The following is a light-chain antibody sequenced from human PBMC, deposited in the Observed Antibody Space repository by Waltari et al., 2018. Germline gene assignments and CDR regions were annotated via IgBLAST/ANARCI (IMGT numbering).Light chain of an antibody. J-gene: IGLJ2*01. CDR1: NPHIGSNA. CDR3: AAWDESLIGVV. CDR2: SDN. Sequence: QPVLTQPPSAYGTPGQRVTISCSGSNPHIGSNAVNSSQQLPGTAPKLLIYSDNQRPSAVPDRFSGSKSGTSVSLAISGLQSEDEADYYCAAWDESLIGVVFGGGTKLTVL. V-gene: IGLV1-44*01.